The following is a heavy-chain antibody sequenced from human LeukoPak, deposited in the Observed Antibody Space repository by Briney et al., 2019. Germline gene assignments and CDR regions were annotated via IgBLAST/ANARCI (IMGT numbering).Heavy chain of an antibody. CDR3: ARGILSVQPYDYGDYAELYYFDY. D-gene: IGHD4-17*01. CDR1: GFTFSSYW. CDR2: IKQDGSEK. J-gene: IGHJ4*02. Sequence: GGSLRLSCAASGFTFSSYWMSWVRQAPGKGLEWVANIKQDGSEKYYVDSVKGRFTISRDNAKNSLYLQMNSLRAEDTAVYYCARGILSVQPYDYGDYAELYYFDYWGQGTLVTVSS. V-gene: IGHV3-7*03.